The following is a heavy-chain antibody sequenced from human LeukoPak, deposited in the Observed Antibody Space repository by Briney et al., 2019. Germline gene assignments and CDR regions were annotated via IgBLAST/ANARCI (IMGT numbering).Heavy chain of an antibody. V-gene: IGHV3-74*03. D-gene: IGHD3-10*01. Sequence: GGSLRLSCAASGFTFSDFWMHWVRQDPGKGLVWVSRIKGDGSTTTYADSVRGRFTISRDNAKNTLYLQMNSLRAEDTAVYYCARVSGSGSHFDYWGQGTLVTVSS. CDR3: ARVSGSGSHFDY. J-gene: IGHJ4*02. CDR1: GFTFSDFW. CDR2: IKGDGSTT.